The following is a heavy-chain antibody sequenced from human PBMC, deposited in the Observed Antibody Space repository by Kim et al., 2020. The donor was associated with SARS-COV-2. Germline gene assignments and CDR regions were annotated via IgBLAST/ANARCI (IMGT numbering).Heavy chain of an antibody. Sequence: ASVKVSCKASGYTFTSYGISWVRQAPGQGLEWMGWISAYNGNTNYAQKLQGRVTMTTDTSTSTAYMELRSLRSDDTAVYYCATMTGIAVARGGYYFDYWGQGTLVTVSS. CDR2: ISAYNGNT. V-gene: IGHV1-18*01. CDR3: ATMTGIAVARGGYYFDY. CDR1: GYTFTSYG. J-gene: IGHJ4*02. D-gene: IGHD6-19*01.